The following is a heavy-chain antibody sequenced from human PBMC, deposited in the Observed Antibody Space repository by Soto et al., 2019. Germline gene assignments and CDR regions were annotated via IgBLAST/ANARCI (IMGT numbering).Heavy chain of an antibody. CDR3: AGGSRGEPPSYYYYGMDV. J-gene: IGHJ6*02. V-gene: IGHV1-69*01. Sequence: QVQLVQSGAEVKKPGSSVKVSCNASGGTFSSYAISWVLQAPGQGLEWMGGLIPIFGTENYVQKFQGRVTITADEYTRTAYMELSSLSSADTAVSYCAGGSRGEPPSYYYYGMDVWGQGTTVTVSS. CDR2: LIPIFGTE. CDR1: GGTFSSYA. D-gene: IGHD3-16*01.